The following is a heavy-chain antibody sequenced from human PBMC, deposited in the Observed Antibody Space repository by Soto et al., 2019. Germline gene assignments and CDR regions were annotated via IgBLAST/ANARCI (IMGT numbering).Heavy chain of an antibody. CDR1: GFTFSSYA. CDR3: ASTWNSHDAFDI. J-gene: IGHJ3*02. D-gene: IGHD1-1*01. Sequence: GGSLRLSCSASGFTFSSYAMHWVRQAPGKGLEYVPAISSNGGSTYYADSVKGRFTISRDNSKNTLYLQMSSLRAEDTAVYYCASTWNSHDAFDIWGQGTMVTV. CDR2: ISSNGGST. V-gene: IGHV3-64D*06.